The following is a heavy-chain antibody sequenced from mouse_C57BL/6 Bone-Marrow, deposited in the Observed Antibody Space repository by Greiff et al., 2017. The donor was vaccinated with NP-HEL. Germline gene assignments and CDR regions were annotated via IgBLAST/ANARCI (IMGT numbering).Heavy chain of an antibody. J-gene: IGHJ1*03. CDR2: IYPRDGST. Sequence: QVQLQQSDAELVKPGASVKISCKVSGYTFTDHTIHWMKQRPEQGLEWIGYIYPRDGSTKYNEKFKGKATLTADKSSSTAYIQLNSLTSEDSAVYCCAVITTVVAPYGYFDVWGTGTTVTVSS. CDR3: AVITTVVAPYGYFDV. CDR1: GYTFTDHT. D-gene: IGHD1-1*01. V-gene: IGHV1-78*01.